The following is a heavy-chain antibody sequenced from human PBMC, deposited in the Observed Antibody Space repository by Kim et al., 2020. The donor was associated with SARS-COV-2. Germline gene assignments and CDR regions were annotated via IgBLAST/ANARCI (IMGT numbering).Heavy chain of an antibody. J-gene: IGHJ4*02. V-gene: IGHV1-46*01. Sequence: AQKSRGRDTMTRDTSTSTVYMELSSLRSEDTAVYYCARGKRAAAGKPIDYWGQGTLVTVSS. D-gene: IGHD6-13*01. CDR3: ARGKRAAAGKPIDY.